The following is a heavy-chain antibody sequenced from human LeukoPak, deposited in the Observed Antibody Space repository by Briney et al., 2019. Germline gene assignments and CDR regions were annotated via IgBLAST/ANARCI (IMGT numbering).Heavy chain of an antibody. CDR3: AKARFGGPPWDS. V-gene: IGHV3-23*01. J-gene: IGHJ5*01. CDR2: ITGSGDNT. D-gene: IGHD3-16*01. Sequence: RGGSLRLCCAASGFTFSTYAMSWVRQAPGKGLEWVSSITGSGDNTYAADSIKGRFTISRDNSKNTLYLQMTSLRAEDTAIYYCAKARFGGPPWDSWGQGTLVTVSS. CDR1: GFTFSTYA.